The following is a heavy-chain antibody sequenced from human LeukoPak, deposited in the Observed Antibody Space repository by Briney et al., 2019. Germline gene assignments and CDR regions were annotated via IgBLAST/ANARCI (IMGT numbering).Heavy chain of an antibody. J-gene: IGHJ6*02. CDR2: IKQDGSEK. CDR1: GFTFSSYW. D-gene: IGHD2-15*01. V-gene: IGHV3-7*01. CDR3: ARDRWELLSNSYHYCGLDV. Sequence: GGSLRLSCAASGFTFSSYWVSWVRQAPGKGLEWVANIKQDGSEKYYVDSVKGRFTISRDNAKNSLYLQMNSLRAEDTAVYYCARDRWELLSNSYHYCGLDVWGQGTTVTVSS.